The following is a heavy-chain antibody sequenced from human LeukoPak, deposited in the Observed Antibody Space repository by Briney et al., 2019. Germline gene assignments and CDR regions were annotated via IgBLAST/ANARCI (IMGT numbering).Heavy chain of an antibody. Sequence: SETLSLTCVVYDESFSGYYWAWIRQSPGKGLEWIGEINHSGSTNYNPSLESRVTISVDTSKNQFSLKLTSVTAADTAVYYCARALSSGWPYYFDYWGQGTLVTVSS. D-gene: IGHD6-19*01. CDR1: DESFSGYY. J-gene: IGHJ4*02. V-gene: IGHV4-34*01. CDR3: ARALSSGWPYYFDY. CDR2: INHSGST.